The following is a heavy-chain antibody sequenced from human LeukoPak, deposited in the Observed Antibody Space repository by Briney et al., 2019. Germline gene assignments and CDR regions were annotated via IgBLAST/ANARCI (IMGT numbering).Heavy chain of an antibody. CDR3: AGESRDAYHVDC. CDR2: IYYTGST. J-gene: IGHJ4*02. D-gene: IGHD5-24*01. CDR1: GDSISSDSYY. Sequence: SQTLSLTCTVTGDSISSDSYYWSWIRQHPGKGLEWIGYIYYTGSTYYNPSLKSRLTMAVDTSKNQFSLNLSSVTAADTAVYYCAGESRDAYHVDCWGQGTLVTVSS. V-gene: IGHV4-31*03.